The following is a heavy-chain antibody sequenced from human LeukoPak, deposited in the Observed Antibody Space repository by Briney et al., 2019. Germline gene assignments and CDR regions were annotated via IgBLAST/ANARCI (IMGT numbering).Heavy chain of an antibody. CDR2: INPKSGGA. Sequence: ASVKVSCKASGYTFTGYYMHWVRQAPGQGLEWMGRINPKSGGANYAQKFQGRVTMTRDTSITTAYMGLSSLTSDDTAVYYCARGPWIQLGMDVRGKGTTVTVSS. J-gene: IGHJ6*04. CDR1: GYTFTGYY. D-gene: IGHD5-18*01. V-gene: IGHV1-2*06. CDR3: ARGPWIQLGMDV.